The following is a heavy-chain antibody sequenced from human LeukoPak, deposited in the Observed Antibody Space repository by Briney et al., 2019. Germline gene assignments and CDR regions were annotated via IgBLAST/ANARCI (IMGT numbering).Heavy chain of an antibody. CDR2: ISGSGSTI. J-gene: IGHJ4*02. CDR3: ATAMVTIDY. Sequence: PGGSLRLSCAASGFTFSSYAMSWVRQAPGKGLEWVSAISGSGSTIYYADSVKGRFTISRDNAKNSLYLQMNSLRAEDTAVYYCATAMVTIDYWGQGTLVTVSS. V-gene: IGHV3-23*01. D-gene: IGHD5-18*01. CDR1: GFTFSSYA.